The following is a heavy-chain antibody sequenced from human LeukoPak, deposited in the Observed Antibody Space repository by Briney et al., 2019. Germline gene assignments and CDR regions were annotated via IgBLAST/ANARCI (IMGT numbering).Heavy chain of an antibody. CDR2: IYYSGST. J-gene: IGHJ3*02. CDR3: ARERMIVVVPGAFDI. CDR1: GGSISSSSYY. Sequence: SETLSLTCTVSGGSISSSSYYWGWIRQPPGKGLEWIGSIYYSGSTYYNPSLKSRVTISVDTSKNQFSLKLSSVTAADTAVYYCARERMIVVVPGAFDIWGQGTMVTVSS. V-gene: IGHV4-39*07. D-gene: IGHD3-22*01.